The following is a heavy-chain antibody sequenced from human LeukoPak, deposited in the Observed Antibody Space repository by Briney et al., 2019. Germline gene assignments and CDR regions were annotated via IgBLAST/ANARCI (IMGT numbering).Heavy chain of an antibody. V-gene: IGHV4-59*01. J-gene: IGHJ5*02. CDR3: ARGNTYGDYVGWYWFDP. Sequence: PSETLSLTCTVSGASISPYNWNWFRQPPGKGLEWIGYIYYSGSTNYNPSLKSRVTISVDTSKNQFSLQLSSVTAADTAVYYCARGNTYGDYVGWYWFDPWGQGTLVTVSS. CDR1: GASISPYN. D-gene: IGHD4-17*01. CDR2: IYYSGST.